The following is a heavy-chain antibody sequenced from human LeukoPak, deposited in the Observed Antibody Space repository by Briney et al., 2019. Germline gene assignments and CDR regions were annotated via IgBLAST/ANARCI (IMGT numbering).Heavy chain of an antibody. V-gene: IGHV4-34*01. J-gene: IGHJ4*02. D-gene: IGHD5-18*01. CDR3: AGGLYTREYSYGPEGFDY. CDR2: INHSGST. CDR1: GGSFSGYY. Sequence: PSETLSLTCAVYGGSFSGYYWSWIRQPPGKGLEWIGEINHSGSTNYNPSLKSRVTISVDTSKNQFSLKLSSVTAADTAVYYCAGGLYTREYSYGPEGFDYWGQGTLVTVSS.